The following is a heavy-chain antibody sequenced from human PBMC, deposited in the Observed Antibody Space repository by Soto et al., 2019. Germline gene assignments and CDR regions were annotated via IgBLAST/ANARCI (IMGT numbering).Heavy chain of an antibody. CDR1: GFSLSTSGVG. D-gene: IGHD5-12*01. V-gene: IGHV2-5*02. Sequence: QITLKESGPTLVKPTQTLTLTCTFSGFSLSTSGVGVGWFRQPPGKALEWLALIYWDDDKRYSPSLKSRLTITKDTSKNQVVLTMTNMDPVDTATYYCAHSQSGEMATYYFDYWGQGTLVTVSS. J-gene: IGHJ4*02. CDR3: AHSQSGEMATYYFDY. CDR2: IYWDDDK.